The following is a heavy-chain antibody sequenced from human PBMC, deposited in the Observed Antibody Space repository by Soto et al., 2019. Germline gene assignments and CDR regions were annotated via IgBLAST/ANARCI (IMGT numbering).Heavy chain of an antibody. D-gene: IGHD3-10*01. CDR1: GVSISTSGFS. V-gene: IGHV4-30-2*01. J-gene: IGHJ4*02. CDR2: IYPSGTI. CDR3: ATYTAYAKYYLDH. Sequence: PSETLSLTCAVSGVSISTSGFSWSWIRQPPGKGLEWMGYIYPSGTIFYNPSLNSRVTISMDTSNNQFSLRLNSVTAADTAVYYCATYTAYAKYYLDHWGRGALVTVSS.